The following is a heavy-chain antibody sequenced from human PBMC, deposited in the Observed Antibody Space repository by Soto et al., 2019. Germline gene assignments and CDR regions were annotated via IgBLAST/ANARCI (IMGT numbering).Heavy chain of an antibody. Sequence: GASVKVSCKASGGTFSSYAISWVRQAPGQGLEWMGGIIPIFGTANYAQKFQGRVTITADESASTAYMELSSLRSEDTAVYYCAIEPTVTNDAFDIWGQGTMVTVSS. CDR1: GGTFSSYA. J-gene: IGHJ3*02. CDR2: IIPIFGTA. V-gene: IGHV1-69*13. D-gene: IGHD4-17*01. CDR3: AIEPTVTNDAFDI.